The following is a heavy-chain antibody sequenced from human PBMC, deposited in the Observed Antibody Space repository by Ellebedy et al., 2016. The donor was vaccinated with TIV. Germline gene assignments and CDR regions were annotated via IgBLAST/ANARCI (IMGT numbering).Heavy chain of an antibody. V-gene: IGHV4-34*01. CDR1: GGSFSGYY. CDR2: INHSGST. J-gene: IGHJ4*02. Sequence: SETLSLTXAVYGGSFSGYYWSWIRQPPGKGLEWIGEINHSGSTNYNPSLKSRVTISVDTSKNQFSLKLSSVTAADTAVYYCARQPEDIMGLLWGQGTLVTVSS. CDR3: ARQPEDIMGLL. D-gene: IGHD5-12*01.